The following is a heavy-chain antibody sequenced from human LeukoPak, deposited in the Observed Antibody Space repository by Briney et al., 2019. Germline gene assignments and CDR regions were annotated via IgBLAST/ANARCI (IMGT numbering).Heavy chain of an antibody. CDR1: GYPINNAYY. D-gene: IGHD3-3*01. V-gene: IGHV4-61*01. CDR3: ARGSLYDFWSGYYWFDP. Sequence: SETLSLTCAVSGYPINNAYYWVWIRQPPGKGLEWIGYIYYSGSTNYNPSLKSRVTISVDTSKNQFSLKLSSVTAADTAVYYCARGSLYDFWSGYYWFDPWGQGTLVTVSS. J-gene: IGHJ5*02. CDR2: IYYSGST.